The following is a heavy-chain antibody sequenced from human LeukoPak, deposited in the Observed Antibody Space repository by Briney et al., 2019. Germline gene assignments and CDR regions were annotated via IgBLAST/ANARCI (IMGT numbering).Heavy chain of an antibody. CDR3: ARDRGLWYPSDY. D-gene: IGHD3-10*01. Sequence: ASVKVSCKASGYTFTSYGISWVRQAPGQGLEWMGWISAYNGSTNYAQKLQGRVTMTIDTSTSTAYMELRSLRSDDTAVYYCARDRGLWYPSDYWGQGTLVTVSS. J-gene: IGHJ4*02. CDR1: GYTFTSYG. CDR2: ISAYNGST. V-gene: IGHV1-18*01.